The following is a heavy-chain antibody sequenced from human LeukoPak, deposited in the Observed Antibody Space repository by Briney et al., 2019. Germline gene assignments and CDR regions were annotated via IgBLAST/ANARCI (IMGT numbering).Heavy chain of an antibody. V-gene: IGHV4-34*01. CDR1: GGSFSGYY. D-gene: IGHD2-2*01. J-gene: IGHJ6*02. Sequence: PSETLSLTCAVYGGSFSGYYWSWIRQPPGKGLEWIGEINHSGSTNYNPSLKSRVTISVDTSKNQFSLKLSSVTAADTAAYYCARVRAGYAPYYYGMDVWGQGTTVTVSS. CDR2: INHSGST. CDR3: ARVRAGYAPYYYGMDV.